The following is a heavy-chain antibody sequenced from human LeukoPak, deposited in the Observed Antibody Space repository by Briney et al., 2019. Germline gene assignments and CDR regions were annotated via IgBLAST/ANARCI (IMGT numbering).Heavy chain of an antibody. J-gene: IGHJ4*02. CDR2: ISYDGSNK. CDR1: GFTFSSHG. V-gene: IGHV3-30*18. Sequence: GGSLRLSCAASGFTFSSHGMHWVRQAPGKGLEWVAVISYDGSNKYYADSVKGRFTISRDNSKNTLYLQMNSLRAEDTAVYYCAKAGIAVAGLFDYWGQGTLVTVSS. D-gene: IGHD6-19*01. CDR3: AKAGIAVAGLFDY.